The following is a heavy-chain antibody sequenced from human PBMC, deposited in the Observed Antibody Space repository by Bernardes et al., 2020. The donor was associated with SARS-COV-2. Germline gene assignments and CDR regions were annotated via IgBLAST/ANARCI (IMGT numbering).Heavy chain of an antibody. D-gene: IGHD5-12*01. CDR3: ARSGATVATRNAFDI. V-gene: IGHV3-74*01. J-gene: IGHJ3*02. CDR1: GFTFSSNW. Sequence: GGSLRLSCAASGFTFSSNWMHWVRQAPGKGLVWVSRINSDGSTTDYADSVKGRFTISRDNAKNTLYLQMNSLRAEDTAVYYCARSGATVATRNAFDIWGQETLLTVSS. CDR2: INSDGSTT.